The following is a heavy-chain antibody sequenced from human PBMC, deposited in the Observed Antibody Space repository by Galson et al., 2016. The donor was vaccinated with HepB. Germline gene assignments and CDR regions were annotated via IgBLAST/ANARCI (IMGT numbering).Heavy chain of an antibody. D-gene: IGHD3-16*01. J-gene: IGHJ5*01. CDR3: ARQDHSDYIWGSYRGNYRYPNWFYS. CDR2: IYYSGNT. Sequence: SETLSLTCIVTGGSIGSSSYYWGWIRQPPGEGLEWIGSIYYSGNTFYNPSLKSRVTISVDTSKKQFSLRLNSVTAADTVLYSCARQDHSDYIWGSYRGNYRYPNWFYSWGQGTLVTVSS. V-gene: IGHV4-39*01. CDR1: GGSIGSSSYY.